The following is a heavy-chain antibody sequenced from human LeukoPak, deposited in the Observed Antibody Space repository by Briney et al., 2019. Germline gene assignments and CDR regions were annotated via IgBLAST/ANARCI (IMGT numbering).Heavy chain of an antibody. Sequence: GGSLRLSCAASGFTFSNAWMSWVRQAPGKGLEWVGRIKSKTDGGTTDYAAPVKGRFTISRDDSKNTLYLQMNSLRAEDTSVYYCARDDAVTTYYYGMDVWGQGTTVTVSS. V-gene: IGHV3-15*01. J-gene: IGHJ6*02. CDR1: GFTFSNAW. CDR3: ARDDAVTTYYYGMDV. CDR2: IKSKTDGGTT. D-gene: IGHD1-14*01.